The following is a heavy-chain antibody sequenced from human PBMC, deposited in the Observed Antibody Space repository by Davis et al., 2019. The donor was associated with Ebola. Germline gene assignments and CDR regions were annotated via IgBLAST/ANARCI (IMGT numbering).Heavy chain of an antibody. CDR2: IKSDGST. Sequence: GESLKISCAVSGFPITNYWTHWVRQAPGKGLVWVSRIKSDGSTIYAASVKGRFTISRDNAKNTLYLQMNSLRAEDTAVYYCAKDPLKYDSNWYPNWFDPWGQGTLVTVSS. CDR1: GFPITNYW. J-gene: IGHJ5*02. CDR3: AKDPLKYDSNWYPNWFDP. D-gene: IGHD6-13*01. V-gene: IGHV3-74*01.